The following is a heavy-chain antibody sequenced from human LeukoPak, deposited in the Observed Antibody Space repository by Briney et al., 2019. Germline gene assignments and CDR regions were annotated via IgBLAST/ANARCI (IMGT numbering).Heavy chain of an antibody. CDR3: ARDVGEPFVHNYDDAFDI. J-gene: IGHJ3*02. D-gene: IGHD3-16*01. CDR2: IYYSGST. CDR1: GGSISSGDYY. V-gene: IGHV4-30-4*02. Sequence: SETLSLTCTVSGGSISSGDYYWSWIRQPPGKGLEWIGYIYYSGSTYYNPSLKSRVTISVDTSKNQFSLKLSSVTAADTAVYYCARDVGEPFVHNYDDAFDIWGQGTMVTVSS.